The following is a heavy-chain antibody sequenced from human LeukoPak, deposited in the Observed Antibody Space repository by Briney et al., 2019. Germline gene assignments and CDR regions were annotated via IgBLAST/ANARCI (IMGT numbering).Heavy chain of an antibody. Sequence: SETLSLTCTVSGGSISSGYYWGWIRQPPGKGLEWIGSIYHSGSTYYNPSLKSRVTISVDTSKNQFSLKLSSVTAADTAVYYCATGSGFGVVISNYFDYWGQGTLVTVSS. CDR2: IYHSGST. V-gene: IGHV4-38-2*02. CDR1: GGSISSGYY. D-gene: IGHD3-3*01. J-gene: IGHJ4*02. CDR3: ATGSGFGVVISNYFDY.